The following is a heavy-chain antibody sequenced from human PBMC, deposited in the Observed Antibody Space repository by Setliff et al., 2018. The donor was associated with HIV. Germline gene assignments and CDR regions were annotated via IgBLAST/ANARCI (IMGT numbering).Heavy chain of an antibody. D-gene: IGHD1-26*01. CDR3: AKTSVGATGLYAFDI. V-gene: IGHV4-61*09. Sequence: SETLSLTCTVSGGSIGSGSHYWSWIRQPAGKGLEWIGHIYTTGSSNYNPSLKRRVTISADTSNNQFSLMLTSMTAADTAVYYCAKTSVGATGLYAFDIWGQGTMVTVSS. CDR2: IYTTGSS. CDR1: GGSIGSGSHY. J-gene: IGHJ3*02.